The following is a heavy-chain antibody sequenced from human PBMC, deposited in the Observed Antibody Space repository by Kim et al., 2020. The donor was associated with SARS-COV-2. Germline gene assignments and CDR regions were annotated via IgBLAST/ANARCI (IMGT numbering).Heavy chain of an antibody. CDR3: ARLRGSGTTRSQSYRYYMDV. V-gene: IGHV2-70*11. D-gene: IGHD1-7*01. CDR2: IDWDDDK. CDR1: GFSLSTSGMC. J-gene: IGHJ6*03. Sequence: SGPTLVNPTQTLTLTCTFSGFSLSTSGMCVNWIRQSPGKALEWLARIDWDDDKYYNTSLKTRLTTPKDTSKNQVVLTMTNMDPVDTATYYCARLRGSGTTRSQSYRYYMDVWGKGTTVTVSS.